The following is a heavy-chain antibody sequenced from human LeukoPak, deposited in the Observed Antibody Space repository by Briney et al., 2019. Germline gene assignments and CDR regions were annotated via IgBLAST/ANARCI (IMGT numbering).Heavy chain of an antibody. CDR3: ARAFSSTTPRYYYYGMDV. CDR1: GGSISSYY. V-gene: IGHV4-4*07. D-gene: IGHD2-2*01. CDR2: IYTSGST. J-gene: IGHJ6*02. Sequence: SETLSLTCTVSGGSISSYYWSWIRQPAGKGLEWIGRIYTSGSTSYNPSLKSRVTMSVDTSKNQFSLKLSSVTAADTAVYYCARAFSSTTPRYYYYGMDVWGQGTTVTVSS.